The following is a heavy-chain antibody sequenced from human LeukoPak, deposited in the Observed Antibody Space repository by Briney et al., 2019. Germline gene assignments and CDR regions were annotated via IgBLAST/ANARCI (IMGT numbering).Heavy chain of an antibody. D-gene: IGHD2-8*01. CDR2: INPNSGGT. CDR1: GYTFTGYY. V-gene: IGHV1-2*02. Sequence: GASVKVSCKASGYTFTGYYMHWVRQAPGQGREWMGWINPNSGGTNYGQTVQGRATMTRDTYISTAYMELSRLRSDDTAVYYCDSSYCPNGVCAYYYYYMDVWGKGTTVTVSS. CDR3: DSSYCPNGVCAYYYYYMDV. J-gene: IGHJ6*03.